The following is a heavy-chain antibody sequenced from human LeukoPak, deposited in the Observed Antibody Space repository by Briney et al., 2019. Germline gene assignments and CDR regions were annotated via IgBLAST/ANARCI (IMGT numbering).Heavy chain of an antibody. D-gene: IGHD5-18*01. J-gene: IGHJ6*03. CDR2: IYSGGST. V-gene: IGHV3-53*01. CDR3: ARVGVDTAMVEYYYYMDV. CDR1: GFTVSSNY. Sequence: GGSLRLSCAASGFTVSSNYMSWVRQAPGKGLEWVSVIYSGGSTYYADSVKGRFTISRDNSKNTLYLQMNSLRAEDTAVYYCARVGVDTAMVEYYYYMDVWGKGTTVTISS.